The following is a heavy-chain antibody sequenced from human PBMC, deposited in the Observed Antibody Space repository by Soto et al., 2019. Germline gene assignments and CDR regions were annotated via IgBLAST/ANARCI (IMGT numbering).Heavy chain of an antibody. J-gene: IGHJ6*02. CDR2: IIPIFGTA. CDR3: ARGQVVVVAARYYYGMDV. CDR1: GGTFSSYA. V-gene: IGHV1-69*13. D-gene: IGHD2-15*01. Sequence: SVKVSCKASGGTFSSYAISWVRQAPGQGLEWMGGIIPIFGTANYAQKFQGRVTITADESTSTAYMELSSLRSEDTAVHYCARGQVVVVAARYYYGMDVWGQGTTVTVSS.